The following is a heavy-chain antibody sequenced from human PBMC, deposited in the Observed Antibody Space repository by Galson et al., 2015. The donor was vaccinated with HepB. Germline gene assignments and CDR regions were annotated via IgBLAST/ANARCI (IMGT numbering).Heavy chain of an antibody. CDR1: GFTVSSNY. Sequence: SLRLSCAASGFTVSSNYMSWVRQAPGKGLEWVSVIYSGGSTYYADSVKGRFTISRDNSKNTLYLQMNSLRAEGTAVYYCARVAPSDCSGGSCYDAFDIWGQGTMVTVSS. D-gene: IGHD2-15*01. CDR3: ARVAPSDCSGGSCYDAFDI. J-gene: IGHJ3*02. CDR2: IYSGGST. V-gene: IGHV3-53*01.